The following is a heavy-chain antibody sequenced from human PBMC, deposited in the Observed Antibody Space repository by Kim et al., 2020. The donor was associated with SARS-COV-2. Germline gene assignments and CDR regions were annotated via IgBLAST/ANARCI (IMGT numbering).Heavy chain of an antibody. CDR1: GFTFSDYY. CDR2: ISSSSSYT. Sequence: GGSLRLSCAASGFTFSDYYMSWIRQAPGKGLEWVSYISSSSSYTNYADSVKGRFTISRDNAKNSLYLQMNSLRAEDTAVYYCARVVVAATDSPDFDYWGQGTLVTVSS. J-gene: IGHJ4*02. D-gene: IGHD2-15*01. CDR3: ARVVVAATDSPDFDY. V-gene: IGHV3-11*05.